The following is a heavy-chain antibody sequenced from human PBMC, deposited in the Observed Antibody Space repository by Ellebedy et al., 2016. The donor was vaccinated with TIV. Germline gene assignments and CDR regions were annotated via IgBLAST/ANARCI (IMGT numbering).Heavy chain of an antibody. J-gene: IGHJ4*02. D-gene: IGHD1-26*01. CDR3: ARDRGSVTFDS. V-gene: IGHV4-39*07. CDR1: GGSISNSDYY. CDR2: IFYSGSA. Sequence: MPSETLSLTCTVSGGSISNSDYYWNWIRQPPGKGLEWIGSIFYSGSAYYNPSLKSRVTISVDTSKNQFSLKLSSVTAADTAVYYCARDRGSVTFDSWGQGTLVTVSS.